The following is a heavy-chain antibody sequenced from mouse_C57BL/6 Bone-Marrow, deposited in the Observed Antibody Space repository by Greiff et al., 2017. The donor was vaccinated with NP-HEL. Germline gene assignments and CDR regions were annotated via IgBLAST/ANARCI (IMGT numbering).Heavy chain of an antibody. V-gene: IGHV8-8*01. CDR3: APFNWDGFAY. D-gene: IGHD4-1*01. CDR1: GFSLSTFGMG. Sequence: QVTLKVCGPGILQPSQTLSLTCSFSGFSLSTFGMGVGWIRQPSGKGLEWLAHIWWDDAKYYNPALKSRLTISKDTSKNRVFLKIANVDTAETATYYCAPFNWDGFAYWGQGTLVTVAA. J-gene: IGHJ3*01. CDR2: IWWDDAK.